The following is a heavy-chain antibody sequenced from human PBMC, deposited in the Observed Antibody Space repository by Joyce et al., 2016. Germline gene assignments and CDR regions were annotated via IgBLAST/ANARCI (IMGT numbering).Heavy chain of an antibody. J-gene: IGHJ6*02. CDR2: ISSDESST. CDR3: ARTGGSYYDYYYYGLDV. Sequence: EVQLVESGGGLVQPGGSLRLSCKASGFTFSSYWLHWVRQVSGKGRGWVSHISSDESSTSYADSVKGRFTISRDNAKNTLYLHMNSLRTEDTAVYYCARTGGSYYDYYYYGLDVWGQGTTVIVSS. V-gene: IGHV3-74*01. CDR1: GFTFSSYW. D-gene: IGHD1-26*01.